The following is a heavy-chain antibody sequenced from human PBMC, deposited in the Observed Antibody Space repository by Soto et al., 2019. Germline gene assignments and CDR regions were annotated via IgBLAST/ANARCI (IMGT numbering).Heavy chain of an antibody. CDR2: ISGSGGST. J-gene: IGHJ4*02. V-gene: IGHV3-23*01. CDR1: GFTFSSYA. CDR3: AKAEKPNYYDSSGYYSAPYY. D-gene: IGHD3-22*01. Sequence: PGGSLRLSCAASGFTFSSYAMSWVRQAPGKGLEWVSAISGSGGSTYYADSVKGRFTIYSDNPQNTLYLQLTRLRAQDTAVYYCAKAEKPNYYDSSGYYSAPYYWGQGTLVTVSS.